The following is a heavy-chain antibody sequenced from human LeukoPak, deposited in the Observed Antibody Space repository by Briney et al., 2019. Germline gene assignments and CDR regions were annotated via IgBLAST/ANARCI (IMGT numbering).Heavy chain of an antibody. CDR2: INPDGSNM. J-gene: IGHJ4*02. V-gene: IGHV3-7*01. CDR1: GFTFSSYA. D-gene: IGHD3-3*01. Sequence: GGSLRLSCAASGFTFSSYAMHWVRQAPGKGLEWVANINPDGSNMLYVDSVKGRFTISRDNAKNSLYLQMNNLRAEDTAVYFCVSGFLQWLYWGQGTLVTVSS. CDR3: VSGFLQWLY.